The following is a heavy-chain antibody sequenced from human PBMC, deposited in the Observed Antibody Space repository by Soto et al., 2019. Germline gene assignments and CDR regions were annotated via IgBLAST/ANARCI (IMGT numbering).Heavy chain of an antibody. CDR1: GGSFSGYY. Sequence: QVQLQQWGAGLLKPSETLSLTCAVYGGSFSGYYWSWIRQPPGKGLEWIGEINHSGSTNYNPSLKSRVTISVDTSKNQFSLKLSSVTAADTAVYYCARGRRRSGPQVVAFDIWGQGTMVTVSS. J-gene: IGHJ3*02. V-gene: IGHV4-34*01. D-gene: IGHD6-19*01. CDR3: ARGRRRSGPQVVAFDI. CDR2: INHSGST.